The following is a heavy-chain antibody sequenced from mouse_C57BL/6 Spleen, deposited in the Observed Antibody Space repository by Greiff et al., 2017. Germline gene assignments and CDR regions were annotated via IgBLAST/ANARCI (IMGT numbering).Heavy chain of an antibody. CDR2: INPSSGYT. CDR1: GYTFTSYW. J-gene: IGHJ4*01. CDR3: AREGLPQMDY. Sequence: VQLQQSGAELAKPGASVKLSCKASGYTFTSYWMHWVKQRPGQGLEWIGYINPSSGYTKYNQKFKDKDTLTADKSSSTAYMQLSSLTYEDSAVYYCAREGLPQMDYWGQGTSVTVSS. D-gene: IGHD2-2*01. V-gene: IGHV1-7*01.